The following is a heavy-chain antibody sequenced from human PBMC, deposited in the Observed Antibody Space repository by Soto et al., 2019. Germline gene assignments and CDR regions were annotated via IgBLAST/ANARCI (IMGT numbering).Heavy chain of an antibody. V-gene: IGHV1-18*04. CDR2: ISAFNGDT. CDR1: GYTFTSYG. CDR3: ARESGWQRMVPYD. J-gene: IGHJ4*02. Sequence: QVQLVQSGTEVKKPGASVNVSCKAFGYTFTSYGFSWVRHVPGQGLEWLGWISAFNGDTQYAQTMKGRLTVTTDTSTTTVHMELRSLTPADTAVYYCARESGWQRMVPYDWGQGTLVTV. D-gene: IGHD6-25*01.